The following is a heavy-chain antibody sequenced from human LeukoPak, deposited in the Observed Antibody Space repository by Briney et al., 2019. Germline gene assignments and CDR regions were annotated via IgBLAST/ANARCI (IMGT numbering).Heavy chain of an antibody. V-gene: IGHV4-59*01. CDR3: AREGLLRGIDP. J-gene: IGHJ5*02. CDR2: IYYSGST. CDR1: GGSISSYY. D-gene: IGHD2/OR15-2a*01. Sequence: SETLSLTCTVSGGSISSYYWSWIRQPPGKGLEWIGYIYYSGSTNYNPSLKSRVTISVDTSKNQFSLKLSSVTAADTAVYYCAREGLLRGIDPWGQGTLVTVSS.